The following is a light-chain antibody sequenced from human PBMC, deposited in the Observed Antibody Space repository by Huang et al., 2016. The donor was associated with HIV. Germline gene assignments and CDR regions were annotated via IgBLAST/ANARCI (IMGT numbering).Light chain of an antibody. Sequence: EIVMTQSPDTLSVSPGERATLSCRASQSVRDKLAWYQQKPGQAPRLLLHATSTRAAGVPARFSGSGCGTEFTLTISSLQSEDCGVYYCQQYESWPPLTFGGGTKVEIK. CDR3: QQYESWPPLT. CDR1: QSVRDK. J-gene: IGKJ4*01. CDR2: ATS. V-gene: IGKV3-15*01.